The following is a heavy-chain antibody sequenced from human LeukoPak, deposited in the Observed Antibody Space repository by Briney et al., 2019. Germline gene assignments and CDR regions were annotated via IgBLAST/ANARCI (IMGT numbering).Heavy chain of an antibody. CDR1: GGSFSGYY. Sequence: SETLSLTCAVYGGSFSGYYWSWIRQPPGKGLEWIGEINHSGSTNYNPSLKSRVTISVDTSKNQFSLKLSSVTAADTAVYYCAGVTYYYDSSGFELRQNFYFDYWGQGTLVTVSS. CDR3: AGVTYYYDSSGFELRQNFYFDY. D-gene: IGHD3-22*01. CDR2: INHSGST. V-gene: IGHV4-34*01. J-gene: IGHJ4*02.